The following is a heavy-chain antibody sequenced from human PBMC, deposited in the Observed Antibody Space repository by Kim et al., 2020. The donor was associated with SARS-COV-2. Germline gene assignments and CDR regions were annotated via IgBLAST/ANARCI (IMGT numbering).Heavy chain of an antibody. CDR2: INPNSGNT. D-gene: IGHD3-22*01. CDR1: GYTFSDYY. V-gene: IGHV1-2*02. J-gene: IGHJ4*02. Sequence: ASVKVSCKASGYTFSDYYVHWVRQAPGQGLEWMGWINPNSGNTNYAQKFEGRVTMTRDTSISTASMELSGLTSDDTAVYYCARQGDDSSGYYYPSWGQETLVTVS. CDR3: ARQGDDSSGYYYPS.